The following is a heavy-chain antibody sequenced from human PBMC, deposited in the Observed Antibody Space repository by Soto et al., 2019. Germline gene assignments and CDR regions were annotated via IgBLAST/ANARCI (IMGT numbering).Heavy chain of an antibody. CDR2: ISVSGDST. Sequence: EVQLLESGGGMVQPGGSLRLSCAAAGFTFNNYAMTWVRQAPVKGLEWVSSISVSGDSTYYADSVKGRFTLSRDNSKNTLYLQMNSLRAEDTAVYYCVKRKADSAFYESWGQGTLVTVSS. CDR3: VKRKADSAFYES. D-gene: IGHD3-22*01. J-gene: IGHJ5*02. V-gene: IGHV3-23*01. CDR1: GFTFNNYA.